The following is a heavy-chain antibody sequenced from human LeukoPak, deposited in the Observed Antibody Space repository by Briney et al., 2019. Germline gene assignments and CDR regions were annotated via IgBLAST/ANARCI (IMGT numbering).Heavy chain of an antibody. V-gene: IGHV3-21*01. CDR1: GLTFRSYP. J-gene: IGHJ4*02. CDR2: INSRSDYI. D-gene: IGHD2-21*01. Sequence: GGSLRLSCAAPGLTFRSYPMNWVRQAPGKGLEWVSSINSRSDYIYYADSVRGRFTISRDNAKNSLYLQMNSLRAEDTAVYYCAREGLAEGFDYWGQGTLVTASS. CDR3: AREGLAEGFDY.